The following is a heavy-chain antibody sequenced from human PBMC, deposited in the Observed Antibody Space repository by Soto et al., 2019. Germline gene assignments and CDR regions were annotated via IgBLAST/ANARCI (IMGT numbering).Heavy chain of an antibody. Sequence: QVQLVQSGAEVKKPGASVKVSCKASGYTFTSYYMHWVRQAPGQGLEWMGIINPSGGSTSYAQKFQGRVTMTRDTSTSTVYMELSSLRSEDTAVYYCGREPQEVYYLDYWGQGTLVTVSS. CDR3: GREPQEVYYLDY. CDR1: GYTFTSYY. V-gene: IGHV1-46*03. J-gene: IGHJ4*02. CDR2: INPSGGST.